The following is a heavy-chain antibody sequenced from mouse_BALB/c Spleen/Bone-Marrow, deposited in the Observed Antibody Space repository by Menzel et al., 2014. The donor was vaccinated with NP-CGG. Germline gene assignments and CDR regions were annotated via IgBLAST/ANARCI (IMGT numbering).Heavy chain of an antibody. CDR2: ISSGGGST. J-gene: IGHJ2*01. V-gene: IGHV5-12-1*01. Sequence: EVKLVESGGGLVKPGGSLKLSCAASGFAFSSYDMSWVRQTPEKRLKWVAYISSGGGSTYYPDTVKGRFTISRDNAKNTLYLQMSSLKSEDTAMYYCAREVLRDYFDYWGQGTTLTVSS. CDR1: GFAFSSYD. D-gene: IGHD1-1*01. CDR3: AREVLRDYFDY.